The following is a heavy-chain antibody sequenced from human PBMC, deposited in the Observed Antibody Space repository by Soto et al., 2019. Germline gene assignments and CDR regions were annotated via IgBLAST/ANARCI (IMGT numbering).Heavy chain of an antibody. CDR2: IDPSDSYT. CDR3: ASAYYYDSSGYSAFDI. J-gene: IGHJ3*02. CDR1: VYSFTSYW. D-gene: IGHD3-22*01. Sequence: GESRKISCKGSVYSFTSYWISWVRQMPGKGLEWMGRIDPSDSYTNYSPSFQGHVTISADKSISTAYLQWSSLKASDTAMYYCASAYYYDSSGYSAFDIWGQGTMVTVSS. V-gene: IGHV5-10-1*01.